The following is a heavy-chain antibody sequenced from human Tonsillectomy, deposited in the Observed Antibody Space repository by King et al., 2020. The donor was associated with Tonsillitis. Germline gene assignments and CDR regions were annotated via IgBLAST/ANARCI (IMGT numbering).Heavy chain of an antibody. J-gene: IGHJ3*02. CDR1: GGSISSSNW. CDR3: ARSPNYYDSSGYSWAFDM. V-gene: IGHV4-4*02. CDR2: IYHTVRT. Sequence: VQLQESGPGLVKPSGTLSLTCAVSGGSISSSNWWSWVRQPPGTGLEWIGEIYHTVRTNYNPSLKSRVAISVANSKNPFSLVLTSVTAADTAVYYCARSPNYYDSSGYSWAFDMWGQGTMVTVSS. D-gene: IGHD3-22*01.